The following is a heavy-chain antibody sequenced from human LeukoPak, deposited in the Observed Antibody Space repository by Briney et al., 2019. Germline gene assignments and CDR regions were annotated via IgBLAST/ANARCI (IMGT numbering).Heavy chain of an antibody. CDR1: EYTCTSYD. D-gene: IGHD6-6*01. V-gene: IGHV1-8*01. CDR2: MNPNSGNT. CDR3: ARGSWGEIAGRKSFEF. J-gene: IGHJ4*02. Sequence: ASVKVSCKASEYTCTSYDINWVRQGTGQGLEWMGWMNPNSGNTGYAQKFQGRVTMTRVTSISTAYMELNNLTSEDTAVYYCARGSWGEIAGRKSFEFWGQGSLVTVSS.